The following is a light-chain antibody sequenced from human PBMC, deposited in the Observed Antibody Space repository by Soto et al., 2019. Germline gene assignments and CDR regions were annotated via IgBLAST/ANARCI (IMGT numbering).Light chain of an antibody. Sequence: IVLTQSPATLSLSPGERPTLSCRASQSASSYLAWYQQKPSQAPRHLIYDASNRATGIPARFSGSGSGTDFTLTISSLEPEDFAVYYCQQRSNWLTFGGGTKVDIK. CDR2: DAS. V-gene: IGKV3-11*01. J-gene: IGKJ4*01. CDR1: QSASSY. CDR3: QQRSNWLT.